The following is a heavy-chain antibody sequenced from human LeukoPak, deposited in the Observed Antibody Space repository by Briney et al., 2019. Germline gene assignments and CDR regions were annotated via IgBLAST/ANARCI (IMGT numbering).Heavy chain of an antibody. Sequence: GGSLRLSCTASGFTFGDYAMNWVRQAPGKGLEWVSYISSSGSTIYYVDSVKGRFTISRDNAKNSLYLQMNSLRAEDTAVYYCARDGDLAPDVPFDYWGQGTLVTVSS. CDR3: ARDGDLAPDVPFDY. V-gene: IGHV3-48*03. D-gene: IGHD7-27*01. CDR2: ISSSGSTI. CDR1: GFTFGDYA. J-gene: IGHJ4*02.